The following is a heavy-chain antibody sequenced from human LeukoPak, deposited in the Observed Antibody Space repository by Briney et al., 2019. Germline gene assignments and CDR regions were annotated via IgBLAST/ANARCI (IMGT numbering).Heavy chain of an antibody. CDR2: ISSSGSTK. J-gene: IGHJ1*01. Sequence: PGGSLRLSCEVSGFTFSDYYMSWIRQAPGKGLEWVSYISSSGSTKNYEDSVKGRFTISRDNAKNSLYLQMNSLRAEDTAVYYCVKEGTYGGYDRHWGQGTPVTVSS. CDR1: GFTFSDYY. D-gene: IGHD5-12*01. V-gene: IGHV3-11*04. CDR3: VKEGTYGGYDRH.